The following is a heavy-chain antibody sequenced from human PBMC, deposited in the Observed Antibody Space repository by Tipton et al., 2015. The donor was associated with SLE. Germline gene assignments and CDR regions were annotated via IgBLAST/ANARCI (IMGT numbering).Heavy chain of an antibody. CDR3: AREFGVVMPPDI. V-gene: IGHV4-31*02. J-gene: IGHJ3*02. CDR1: GGSISSGGYY. Sequence: LRLSCTVLGGSISSGGYYWSWIRQHPGKGLEWIGYINFSGRTNYNPSLKSRVTISVDTPKNQFSLKLSSVTAADTAVYYCAREFGVVMPPDILGQGTMVTVSS. CDR2: INFSGRT. D-gene: IGHD2-21*01.